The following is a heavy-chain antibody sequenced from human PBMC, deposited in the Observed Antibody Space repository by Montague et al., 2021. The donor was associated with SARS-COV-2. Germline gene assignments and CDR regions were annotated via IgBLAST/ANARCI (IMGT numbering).Heavy chain of an antibody. Sequence: SETLSLTCAVYGGSFSGYYWSWIRQPPGKGLEWIGEINHSGSTNYNPSLKSRVTISVDTSKKQFSLKLTSVTAADTSVYYCVRGPEYSSSYYSLPTLDQRPSWYFGIWGRGTLVTVSS. CDR1: GGSFSGYY. V-gene: IGHV4-34*01. J-gene: IGHJ2*01. CDR2: INHSGST. D-gene: IGHD6-13*01. CDR3: VRGPEYSSSYYSLPTLDQRPSWYFGI.